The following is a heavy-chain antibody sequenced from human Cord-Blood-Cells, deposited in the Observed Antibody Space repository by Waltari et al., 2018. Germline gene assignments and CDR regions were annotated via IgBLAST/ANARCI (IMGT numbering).Heavy chain of an antibody. CDR3: ARPTSIAARPYGFDI. D-gene: IGHD6-6*01. Sequence: QLQLQESGPGLVKTSETLSLTCTVSGGSISSSSYYWGWIRQPPGKGLEWIGSIYYSGSTYYNPSLKSRVTISVDTSKTQFSRKLSSVTAADTAVDDCARPTSIAARPYGFDIGGQGTMVTVSS. J-gene: IGHJ3*02. V-gene: IGHV4-39*01. CDR2: IYYSGST. CDR1: GGSISSSSYY.